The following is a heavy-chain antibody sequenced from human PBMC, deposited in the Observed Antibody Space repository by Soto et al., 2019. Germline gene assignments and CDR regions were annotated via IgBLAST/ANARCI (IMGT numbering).Heavy chain of an antibody. D-gene: IGHD1-26*01. V-gene: IGHV4-59*01. Sequence: QVHLQESCPGLVKPSETLSLTCTVSGASIRNYYWSWIRQPPGKGLEWIGFSYYSGSTNYNPSLNSRVTMSVDTSKNQFSLKLTSVTAADTAVYYCARDQNGSPHFDYWGQGILVTVSS. CDR1: GASIRNYY. CDR2: SYYSGST. CDR3: ARDQNGSPHFDY. J-gene: IGHJ4*02.